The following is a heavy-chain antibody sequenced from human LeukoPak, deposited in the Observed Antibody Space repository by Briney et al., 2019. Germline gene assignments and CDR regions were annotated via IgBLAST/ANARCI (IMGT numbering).Heavy chain of an antibody. CDR3: ARDMSGRTAYFQH. Sequence: SVKVSCKASGGTFSSYAISWVRQAPGQGLEWMGRIIPIFGTANYAQKFQGRVTITTDESTSTAYMELSRLRSDDTAVYYCARDMSGRTAYFQHWGQGTLVTVSS. CDR1: GGTFSSYA. D-gene: IGHD1-26*01. V-gene: IGHV1-69*05. CDR2: IIPIFGTA. J-gene: IGHJ1*01.